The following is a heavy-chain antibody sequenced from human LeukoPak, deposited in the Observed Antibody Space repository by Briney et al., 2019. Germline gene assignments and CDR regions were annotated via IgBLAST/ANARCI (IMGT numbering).Heavy chain of an antibody. V-gene: IGHV3-33*06. Sequence: GGSLRLSCAASGFTFSSYGMHWVRQAPGKGLEWVAVIWYDGSNKYYADSVKGRFTISRDNSKNTLYLQMNSLRAEDTAVYYCAKVRNRDYDFWSGYVDYWGQGTLVTVSS. CDR2: IWYDGSNK. CDR3: AKVRNRDYDFWSGYVDY. D-gene: IGHD3-3*01. CDR1: GFTFSSYG. J-gene: IGHJ4*02.